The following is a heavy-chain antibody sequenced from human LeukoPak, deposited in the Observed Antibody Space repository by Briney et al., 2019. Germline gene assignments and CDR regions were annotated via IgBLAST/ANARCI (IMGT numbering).Heavy chain of an antibody. V-gene: IGHV3-74*01. CDR3: ARVRSGSSAGNYGMDV. CDR2: INSDGSST. D-gene: IGHD1-26*01. CDR1: GFTFSSYW. Sequence: GGSLRLSCAASGFTFSSYWMHWLRQAPGKGLVWVSRINSDGSSTNYADSVKGRFTISRDNAKNTLYLQMNSLRVEDTAVYYCARVRSGSSAGNYGMDVWGQGTTVTVSS. J-gene: IGHJ6*02.